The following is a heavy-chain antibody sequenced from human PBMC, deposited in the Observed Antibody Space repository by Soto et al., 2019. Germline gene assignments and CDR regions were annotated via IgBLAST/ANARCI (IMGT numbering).Heavy chain of an antibody. CDR2: IYYSGST. V-gene: IGHV4-31*03. CDR3: ASAPDYYYDSSGSLLGGFDY. J-gene: IGHJ4*02. CDR1: GGYISCGGYY. D-gene: IGHD3-22*01. Sequence: TLSLTSTLSGGYISCGGYYWSWIRQNPGKGLEWFGYIYYSGSTYYNPSLKSRVTISVETSKNQFSLKLSSVTAADTAVYYCASAPDYYYDSSGSLLGGFDYWGQGTLVTVSS.